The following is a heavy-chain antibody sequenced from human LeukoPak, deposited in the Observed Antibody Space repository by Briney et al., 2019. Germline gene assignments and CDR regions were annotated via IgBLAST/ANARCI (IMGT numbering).Heavy chain of an antibody. J-gene: IGHJ6*02. CDR3: ARAGGITIFAVVTAPYYQYYGLDV. CDR2: INPSGDST. CDR1: GYTFTSYY. D-gene: IGHD3-3*01. V-gene: IGHV1-46*01. Sequence: ASVKVSCKASGYTFTSYYMHWVRQAPGQGLEWMGIINPSGDSTRYAQTFQGRVTMTRDTSTNTVYMELSSLRSEDTAVYYCARAGGITIFAVVTAPYYQYYGLDVWGQGTTVTVSS.